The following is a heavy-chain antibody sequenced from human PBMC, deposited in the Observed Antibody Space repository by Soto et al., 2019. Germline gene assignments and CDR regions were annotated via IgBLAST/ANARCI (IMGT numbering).Heavy chain of an antibody. CDR1: GGTFSSYT. V-gene: IGHV1-69*04. CDR3: ARDPPMIPLDY. D-gene: IGHD3-22*01. CDR2: IIPILGIT. J-gene: IGHJ4*02. Sequence: GASVKVSCKASGGTFSSYTITWVRQAPGQGLEWMGRIIPILGITNYAQNFQGRVTITADKSTSTAYMELSSLRSDDTAVYYCARDPPMIPLDYWGQGTLVTVS.